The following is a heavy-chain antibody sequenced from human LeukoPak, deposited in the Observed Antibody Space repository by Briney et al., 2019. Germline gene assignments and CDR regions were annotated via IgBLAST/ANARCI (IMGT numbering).Heavy chain of an antibody. CDR1: GYTLTELS. CDR2: IIPIFGTA. D-gene: IGHD3-22*01. CDR3: ARVGYYYDSSGYYYQEALDY. J-gene: IGHJ4*02. V-gene: IGHV1-69*05. Sequence: ASVKVSCKVSGYTLTELSMHWVRQAPGQGLEWMGGIIPIFGTANYAQKFQGRVTITTDESTSTAYMELSSLRSEDTAVYYCARVGYYYDSSGYYYQEALDYWGQGTLVTVSS.